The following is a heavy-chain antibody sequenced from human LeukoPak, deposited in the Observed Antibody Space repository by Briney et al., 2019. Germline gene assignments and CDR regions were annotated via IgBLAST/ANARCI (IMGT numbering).Heavy chain of an antibody. D-gene: IGHD6-13*01. CDR1: GYSFTSYW. J-gene: IGHJ5*02. Sequence: GESLKISCQGFGYSFTSYWIGWVRQMPGKGMEWMGVIYPGDSRIRYNPSFQGQVTISVDKSISTAYRQWVSLKASDTAMYYCACRDLTSTWSFPWGQGTLVTVSS. CDR3: ACRDLTSTWSFP. CDR2: IYPGDSRI. V-gene: IGHV5-51*01.